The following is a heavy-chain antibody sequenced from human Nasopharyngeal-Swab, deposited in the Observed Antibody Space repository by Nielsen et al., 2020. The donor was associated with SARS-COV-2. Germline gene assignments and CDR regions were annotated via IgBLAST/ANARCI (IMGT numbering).Heavy chain of an antibody. J-gene: IGHJ4*02. CDR3: ARDPSGDYYYDSSGRPRHYFDY. CDR2: ISSNGGST. V-gene: IGHV3-64D*06. Sequence: VRQAPGKGLEYVSAISSNGGSTYYADSVKGRFTISRDNSKNTLYLQMSSLRAEDTAVYYCARDPSGDYYYDSSGRPRHYFDYWGQGALVTVSS. D-gene: IGHD3-22*01.